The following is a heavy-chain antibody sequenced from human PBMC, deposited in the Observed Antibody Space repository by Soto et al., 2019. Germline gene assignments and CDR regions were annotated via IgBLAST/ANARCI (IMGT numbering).Heavy chain of an antibody. CDR1: GGNIRNHY. CDR3: ARRYGGNLDN. V-gene: IGHV4-59*08. D-gene: IGHD1-26*01. J-gene: IGHJ4*02. Sequence: SQTQPLTYTVSGGNIRNHYCSWIRQPPGKGLEWIGYIYYSGSTNYNPSLKSRVTISVDTSKNQFSLKLSSVTAADTAVYYCARRYGGNLDNWGQGTLVTV. CDR2: IYYSGST.